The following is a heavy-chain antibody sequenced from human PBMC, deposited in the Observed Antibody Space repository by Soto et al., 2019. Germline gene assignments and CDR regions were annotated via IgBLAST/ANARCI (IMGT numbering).Heavy chain of an antibody. Sequence: GESLKISCKGSGYSFAGYWITWVRPKPGKGLAWMGRIDPSDSQTSYSPSFRSHVTISVTKSITTVFLQWSSLRASDTAMYYCARQIYDSDTGPNFQYYFDSWGQGTPVTVSS. D-gene: IGHD3-22*01. V-gene: IGHV5-10-1*01. J-gene: IGHJ4*02. CDR3: ARQIYDSDTGPNFQYYFDS. CDR1: GYSFAGYW. CDR2: IDPSDSQT.